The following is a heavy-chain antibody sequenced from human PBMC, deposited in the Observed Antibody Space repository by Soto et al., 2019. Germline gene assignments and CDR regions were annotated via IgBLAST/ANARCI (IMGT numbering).Heavy chain of an antibody. CDR3: ARRYSSAFDI. Sequence: PLETLCLTCSVSGGSLEGYYWSWIRQPPGKGLEWIGYIYYSGSTNYNPSLKSRVTISVDTSKNQFSLKLSSVTAADTAVYYCARRYSSAFDIWGQGTMVTVSS. CDR2: IYYSGST. V-gene: IGHV4-59*08. D-gene: IGHD6-13*01. J-gene: IGHJ3*02. CDR1: GGSLEGYY.